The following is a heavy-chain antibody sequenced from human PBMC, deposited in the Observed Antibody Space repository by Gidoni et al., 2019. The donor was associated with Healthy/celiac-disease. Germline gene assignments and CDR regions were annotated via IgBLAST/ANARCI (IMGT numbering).Heavy chain of an antibody. Sequence: QVQLQSSGPGLVKPSQTLSLTCTVSGGSISSGSYYWSWIRQPAGKGMEWIGRIYTSGRTNYNTSCKSRVTIAGDTSKNQFSLKLSSVTAADTAVYYCARNYDFWSGYQAHYYYYYGMDVWGQGTTVTVSS. V-gene: IGHV4-61*02. CDR3: ARNYDFWSGYQAHYYYYYGMDV. CDR1: GGSISSGSYY. J-gene: IGHJ6*02. D-gene: IGHD3-3*01. CDR2: IYTSGRT.